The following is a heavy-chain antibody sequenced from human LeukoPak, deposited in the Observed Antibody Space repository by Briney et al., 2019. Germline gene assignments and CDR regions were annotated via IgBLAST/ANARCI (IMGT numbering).Heavy chain of an antibody. J-gene: IGHJ3*02. CDR3: AKDPRGGATFAFDI. CDR1: GFSFDDYG. Sequence: GGSLRLSCAASGFSFDDYGMSWVRQAPGKGLEWVSGINWNGGSTGYADSVKGRFTISRDNSKNTLYLQMNSLRAEDTAVYYCAKDPRGGATFAFDIWGQGTMVTVSS. V-gene: IGHV3-20*04. D-gene: IGHD1-26*01. CDR2: INWNGGST.